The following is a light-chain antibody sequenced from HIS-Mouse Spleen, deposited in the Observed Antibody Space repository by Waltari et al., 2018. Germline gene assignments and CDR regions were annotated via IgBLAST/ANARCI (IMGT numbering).Light chain of an antibody. CDR2: GKN. CDR3: NSRDSSGNHVV. J-gene: IGLJ2*01. Sequence: SSELTQDPAVSVALGQTVRITCQGDSLRSYYASWYQQKPGPPPVLVINGKNNRPSGIPDRFSGSSSGNTASLTITGAQAEDEADYYCNSRDSSGNHVVFGGGTKLTVL. CDR1: SLRSYY. V-gene: IGLV3-19*01.